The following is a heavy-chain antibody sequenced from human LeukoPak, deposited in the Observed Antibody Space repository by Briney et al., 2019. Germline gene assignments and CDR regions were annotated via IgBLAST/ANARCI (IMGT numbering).Heavy chain of an antibody. D-gene: IGHD3-22*01. Sequence: ASVKLSCKASGYTFTSYYMRWVRHAPGQGLEWMGIINPSGGSTSYAYKFQGRVTMTRDTSTSTVYMELSSLRSEDTAVYYRARADISSGYLLYYYYGMDVWGQGTTVTVSS. CDR2: INPSGGST. V-gene: IGHV1-46*01. CDR1: GYTFTSYY. J-gene: IGHJ6*02. CDR3: ARADISSGYLLYYYYGMDV.